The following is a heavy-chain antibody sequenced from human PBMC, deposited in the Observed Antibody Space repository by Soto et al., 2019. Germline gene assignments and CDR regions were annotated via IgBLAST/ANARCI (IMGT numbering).Heavy chain of an antibody. D-gene: IGHD1-1*01. V-gene: IGHV3-53*01. CDR3: ATSLEQDYYYGMDV. Sequence: EVQLVESGGGLIQPGGSLRLSCAASGFTVSSNYMSWVRQAPGKGLEWVSVIYSGGSTYYADSVKGRFTISRDNSKNTLYLQMNSLRAEDTAVYYCATSLEQDYYYGMDVWGQGTTVTVSS. CDR2: IYSGGST. J-gene: IGHJ6*02. CDR1: GFTVSSNY.